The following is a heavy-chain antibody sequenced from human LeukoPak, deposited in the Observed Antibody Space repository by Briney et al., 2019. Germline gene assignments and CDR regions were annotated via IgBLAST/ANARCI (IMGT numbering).Heavy chain of an antibody. J-gene: IGHJ5*01. D-gene: IGHD4-17*01. CDR2: ISGNGGST. V-gene: IGHV3-23*01. CDR1: GFTYSIYA. Sequence: GRSLRLSCAASGFTYSIYAMSWVRQAPGKGLEWVSAISGNGGSTYYTDSVKGRFTISRDNSRNTLYLHMTRLTAEDTAVYYCAKYRDVTSKGSGLGSLGQGTLVTVSS. CDR3: AKYRDVTSKGSGLGS.